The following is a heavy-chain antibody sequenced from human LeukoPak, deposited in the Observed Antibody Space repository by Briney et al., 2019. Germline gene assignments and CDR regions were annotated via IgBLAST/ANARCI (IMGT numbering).Heavy chain of an antibody. CDR2: INHSGST. V-gene: IGHV4-34*01. CDR3: ARLPVGWFDP. CDR1: GGSFSGYY. Sequence: PSETLSLTCAVYGGSFSGYYWSWIRQPPGKGLEWIGEINHSGSTNYNPSLKSRVTISVDTSKNQFSLKLSSVTAADTAVYYCARLPVGWFDPWGQGTLVTVSS. J-gene: IGHJ5*02.